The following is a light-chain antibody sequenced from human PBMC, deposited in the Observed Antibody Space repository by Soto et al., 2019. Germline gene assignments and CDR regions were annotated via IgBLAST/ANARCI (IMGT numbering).Light chain of an antibody. V-gene: IGLV2-14*01. J-gene: IGLJ1*01. CDR2: DVT. CDR1: SSDVGGYNS. Sequence: QSALTQPASVSGSPGQSITISCTGTSSDVGGYNSVSWYRQDPAKAPKLMIYDVTNRPSGVSNLFSGSKAGNTASLTISGLQADDEADYYCSSFTSSITDVFGTGTKVTVL. CDR3: SSFTSSITDV.